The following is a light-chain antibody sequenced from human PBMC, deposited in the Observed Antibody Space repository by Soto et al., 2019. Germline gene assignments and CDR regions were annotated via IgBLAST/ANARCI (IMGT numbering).Light chain of an antibody. CDR3: QQYGSSP. CDR2: STS. J-gene: IGKJ2*01. Sequence: EIVLTQSPGTLSLSPGERATLSCRASQSVSSSYLAWYQQKPGQAPRLLIYSTSNRATGIPDRFSGSGSGTDFTLTISRLEPEDFAMYYCQQYGSSPFGQGTRLEIK. CDR1: QSVSSSY. V-gene: IGKV3-20*01.